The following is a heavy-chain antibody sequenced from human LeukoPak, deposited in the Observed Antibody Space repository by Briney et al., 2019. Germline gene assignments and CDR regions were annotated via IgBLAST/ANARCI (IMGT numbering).Heavy chain of an antibody. CDR3: AKGITAADTGLDY. CDR2: IYSSGTI. V-gene: IGHV4-4*09. Sequence: SETLSLTCTVSGDSLNTYYWSWIRQSPGQGLEWIGYIYSSGTINYNPSLKSRVTISVDTSKNQFSLRLSSVTAADTALYYCAKGITAADTGLDYWGQGTLVTVSS. CDR1: GDSLNTYY. D-gene: IGHD6-13*01. J-gene: IGHJ4*02.